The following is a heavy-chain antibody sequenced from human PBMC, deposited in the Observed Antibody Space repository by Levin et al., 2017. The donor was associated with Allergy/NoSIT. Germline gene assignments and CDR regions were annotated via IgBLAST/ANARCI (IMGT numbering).Heavy chain of an antibody. CDR2: IYYSGST. CDR3: ARMYCSSTNCYAGMGLNWFDP. J-gene: IGHJ5*02. CDR1: GGSISSYY. D-gene: IGHD2-2*01. Sequence: KSSETLSLTCTVSGGSISSYYWSWIRQPPGKGLEWIGYIYYSGSTNYNPSLKSRVTISVDTSKNQFSLKLSSVTAADTAVYYCARMYCSSTNCYAGMGLNWFDPWGQGTLVTVSS. V-gene: IGHV4-59*01.